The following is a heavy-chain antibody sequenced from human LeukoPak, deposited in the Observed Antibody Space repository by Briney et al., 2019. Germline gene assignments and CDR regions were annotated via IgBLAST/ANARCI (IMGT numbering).Heavy chain of an antibody. Sequence: PSETLSLTCAVYGGSFSGYYWSWIRQPPGKGLEWIGEINDSGSTNYNPSLKSRVTISVDTSKSQFSLKLSSVTAADTAVYYCARGSPLACYDYWGQGTLVTVSS. J-gene: IGHJ4*02. V-gene: IGHV4-34*01. D-gene: IGHD2-21*01. CDR1: GGSFSGYY. CDR2: INDSGST. CDR3: ARGSPLACYDY.